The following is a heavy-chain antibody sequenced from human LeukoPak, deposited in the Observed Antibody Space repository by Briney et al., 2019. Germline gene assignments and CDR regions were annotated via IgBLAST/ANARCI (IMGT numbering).Heavy chain of an antibody. V-gene: IGHV1-46*01. Sequence: ASVKVSCKASGYTFTSYYIHWVRLAPGQGLEWMGIISPSGSSTHYAQKFQGRVTMTTDTSTSTVYMNLGSLRSEDTAVYYCARLAPVYSAYDYWGQGTLVTVSS. CDR2: ISPSGSST. J-gene: IGHJ4*02. CDR1: GYTFTSYY. D-gene: IGHD5-12*01. CDR3: ARLAPVYSAYDY.